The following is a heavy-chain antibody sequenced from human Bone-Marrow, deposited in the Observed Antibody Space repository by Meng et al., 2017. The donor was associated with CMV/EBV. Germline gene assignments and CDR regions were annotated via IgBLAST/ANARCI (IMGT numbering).Heavy chain of an antibody. CDR3: ANLRSAVGVTRDDY. D-gene: IGHD1-26*01. CDR2: ISGSGGDT. V-gene: IGHV3-23*01. CDR1: GFTFSSYV. J-gene: IGHJ4*02. Sequence: GESLKISCAASGFTFSSYVMSWVRQAPGKGLEWVSTISGSGGDTYYADSVKGRFTISRDNSKNTLYLQMNSLRAEDTAVYYCANLRSAVGVTRDDYWGQGTLVTVSS.